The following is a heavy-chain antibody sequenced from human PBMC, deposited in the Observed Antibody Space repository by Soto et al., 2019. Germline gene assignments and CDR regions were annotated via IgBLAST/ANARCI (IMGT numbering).Heavy chain of an antibody. D-gene: IGHD4-17*01. CDR3: AKDTRDYHVGYYYYGMDV. CDR2: ISYDGDRK. Sequence: QVQLVESGGSVVQPGRSLRLSCVASGFIFNTYGMHWVRQAPGKGLEWGAVISYDGDRKNYADSVKGRFTVSRDKSKNTLFLQMNSLRAEDTAVYYCAKDTRDYHVGYYYYGMDVWGQGTTVTVSS. CDR1: GFIFNTYG. J-gene: IGHJ6*02. V-gene: IGHV3-30*18.